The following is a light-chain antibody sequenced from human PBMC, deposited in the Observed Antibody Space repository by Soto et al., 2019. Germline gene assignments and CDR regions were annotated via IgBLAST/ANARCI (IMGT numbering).Light chain of an antibody. V-gene: IGKV3-20*01. CDR2: DAS. CDR1: QSVSSNY. J-gene: IGKJ1*01. Sequence: EIMLSPSPGTLALSPWEGATLSCSASQSVSSNYLAWYPQKPGQPPRLRIYDASSRATGIPDRFSGSGSGTDFTLTINRLESEDFAVFYCQQYGNSRTFGQGTKVDIK. CDR3: QQYGNSRT.